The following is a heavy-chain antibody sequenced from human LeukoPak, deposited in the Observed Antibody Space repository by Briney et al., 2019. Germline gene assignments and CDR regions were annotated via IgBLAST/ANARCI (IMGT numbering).Heavy chain of an antibody. CDR2: INHSGST. CDR1: GGSFSGYY. CDR3: ARGPGVVPAARDY. D-gene: IGHD2-2*01. Sequence: SETLSLTCAVYGGSFSGYYWSWLRQPPGKGLEWIGEINHSGSTNYNPSLTSRVTISVDTSKHQFSLKLSSVTAADTAVYYCARGPGVVPAARDYWGQGTLVTVSS. J-gene: IGHJ4*02. V-gene: IGHV4-34*01.